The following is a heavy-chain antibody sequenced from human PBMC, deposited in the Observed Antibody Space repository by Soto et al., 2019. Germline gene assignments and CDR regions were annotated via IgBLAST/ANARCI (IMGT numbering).Heavy chain of an antibody. D-gene: IGHD3-22*01. J-gene: IGHJ4*02. Sequence: SVKGSFKASGGTFSSYAISWLRQAPGQGLEWMGGIIPIFGTANYAQKFQGRVTITADESTSTAYMELSSLRSEDTAVYYCARDFGYDSSGYYYDYWGQGTLVTVSS. CDR1: GGTFSSYA. V-gene: IGHV1-69*13. CDR2: IIPIFGTA. CDR3: ARDFGYDSSGYYYDY.